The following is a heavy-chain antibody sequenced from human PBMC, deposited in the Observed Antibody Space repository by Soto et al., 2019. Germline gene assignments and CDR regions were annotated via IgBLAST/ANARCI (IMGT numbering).Heavy chain of an antibody. D-gene: IGHD6-6*01. CDR3: ARVVAARPRHYYYYYMDV. CDR2: INHSGST. CDR1: GGSFSGYY. V-gene: IGHV4-34*01. J-gene: IGHJ6*03. Sequence: SETLSLTCAVYGGSFSGYYWSWIRQPPGKGLEWIGEINHSGSTNYNPSLKSRVTISVDTSKNQFSMKLSSVTAADTALYYCARVVAARPRHYYYYYMDVWGKGTTVTVSS.